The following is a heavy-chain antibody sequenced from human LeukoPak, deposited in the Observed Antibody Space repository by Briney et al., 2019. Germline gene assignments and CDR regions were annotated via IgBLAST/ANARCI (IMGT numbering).Heavy chain of an antibody. CDR1: GGSSSGYY. J-gene: IGHJ4*02. V-gene: IGHV4-34*01. CDR2: INHSGST. Sequence: SETLSLTCAVYGGSSSGYYWSWIRQPPGKGLEWIGEINHSGSTNYNPSLKSRVTISVDTSKNQFSLKLSSVTAADTAVYYCARVLSSWYPGIDYWGQGTLVTVSS. D-gene: IGHD6-13*01. CDR3: ARVLSSWYPGIDY.